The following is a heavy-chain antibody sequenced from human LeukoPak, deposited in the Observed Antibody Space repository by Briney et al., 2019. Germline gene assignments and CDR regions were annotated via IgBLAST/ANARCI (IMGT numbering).Heavy chain of an antibody. J-gene: IGHJ4*02. CDR1: GFTFSSYG. D-gene: IGHD4-23*01. CDR3: ARGTSADY. Sequence: PGRSLSLSYAASGFTFSSYGIHWVRQAPGKGLEWVAVISYDGSNKYYADSVKGRFTISRDNSKNTVYLQMNSLRAEDTAVYYCARGTSADYWGQGTLVTVSS. V-gene: IGHV3-30*03. CDR2: ISYDGSNK.